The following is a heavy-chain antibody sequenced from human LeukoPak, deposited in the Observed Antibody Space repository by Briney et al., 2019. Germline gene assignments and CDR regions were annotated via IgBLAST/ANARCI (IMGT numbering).Heavy chain of an antibody. V-gene: IGHV3-30*02. CDR1: GFTFSSYG. J-gene: IGHJ4*02. Sequence: PGGSLRLSCAASGFTFSSYGMHWVRQAPGKGLEWVAVIWYGGSNKYYADSVKGRFTISRDNSKNTLYLQMNSLRAEDTAVYYCAKDEPSDILTGYSNFDYWGQGTLVTVSS. CDR3: AKDEPSDILTGYSNFDY. CDR2: IWYGGSNK. D-gene: IGHD3-9*01.